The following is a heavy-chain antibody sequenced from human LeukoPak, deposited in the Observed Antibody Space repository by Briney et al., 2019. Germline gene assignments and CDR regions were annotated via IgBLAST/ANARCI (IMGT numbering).Heavy chain of an antibody. D-gene: IGHD3-16*02. CDR3: AKDLYYDYVWGSYRNVPMDH. CDR2: ISYDGSNK. CDR1: GFTFSSYG. V-gene: IGHV3-30*18. Sequence: GGPLRLSCAASGFTFSSYGMHWVRQAPGKGLEWVAVISYDGSNKYYADSVKGRFTISRDNSKNTLYLQMNSLRAEDTAVYYCAKDLYYDYVWGSYRNVPMDHWGQGTLVTVSS. J-gene: IGHJ4*02.